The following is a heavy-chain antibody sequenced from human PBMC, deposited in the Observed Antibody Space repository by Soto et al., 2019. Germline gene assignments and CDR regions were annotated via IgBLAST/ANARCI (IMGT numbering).Heavy chain of an antibody. Sequence: SGKVSFKASGGPFSSYAIRWVRQAPGQGLEWMGGIIPIFGTANYAQKFQGRVTITADESTSTAYMELSSLRSEDTAVYYCARGDPWGGSSLVEDYYYYYGMDVWGQGTTVTVS. D-gene: IGHD6-6*01. CDR1: GGPFSSYA. V-gene: IGHV1-69*13. J-gene: IGHJ6*02. CDR2: IIPIFGTA. CDR3: ARGDPWGGSSLVEDYYYYYGMDV.